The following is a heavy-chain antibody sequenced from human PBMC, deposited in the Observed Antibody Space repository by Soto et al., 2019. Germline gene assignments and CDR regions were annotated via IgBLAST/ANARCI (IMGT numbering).Heavy chain of an antibody. V-gene: IGHV3-21*06. D-gene: IGHD5-12*01. Sequence: EVQLVESGGGLVKPGGSLRLSCAASGFTFSNYSMNWVRQAPGRGLEWVSFISSISTYIYYADSLKGRFTISRDNAKNSLFLQMSSLRAEDTAVYYCARSALTTTDDAVDIWGQGTMVTVSS. J-gene: IGHJ3*02. CDR3: ARSALTTTDDAVDI. CDR1: GFTFSNYS. CDR2: ISSISTYI.